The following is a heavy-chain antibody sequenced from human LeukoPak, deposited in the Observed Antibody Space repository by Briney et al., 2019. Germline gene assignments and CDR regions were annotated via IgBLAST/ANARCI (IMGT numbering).Heavy chain of an antibody. V-gene: IGHV3-53*01. Sequence: GGSLRLSCEASGFTVSSTHMVWVRQAPGKGLEWVSVTYTGGNSYYAGSVQGRFIISRDISKNTLYLQMNNLRAEDSALYYCARGGRGSAAVVAPRSFNIWGQGTMVTVSS. J-gene: IGHJ3*02. CDR3: ARGGRGSAAVVAPRSFNI. CDR2: TYTGGNS. D-gene: IGHD3-22*01. CDR1: GFTVSSTH.